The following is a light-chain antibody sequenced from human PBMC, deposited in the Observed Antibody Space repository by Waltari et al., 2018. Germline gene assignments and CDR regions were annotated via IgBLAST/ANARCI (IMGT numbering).Light chain of an antibody. V-gene: IGLV1-44*01. CDR3: AAWDDSLTAWV. J-gene: IGLJ3*02. CDR1: GSNIGSNI. Sequence: QSVLTQPPSASGTPGQRVTISCSGSGSNIGSNIVHWYQQLPGTAPKPLIYTNNQRPAGVPDRFSGSKSGTSASLAISGLQSEDEADYHCAAWDDSLTAWVFGGGTKLTVL. CDR2: TNN.